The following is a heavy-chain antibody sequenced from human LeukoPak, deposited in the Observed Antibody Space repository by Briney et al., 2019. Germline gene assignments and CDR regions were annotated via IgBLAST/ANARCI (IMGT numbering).Heavy chain of an antibody. CDR2: INHSGST. J-gene: IGHJ3*02. Sequence: SETLSLTCAVYGGSFSGYYWSWIRQPPGKGLEWIGEINHSGSTNYNPSLKSRVTISVDTSKNQFSLKLSSVTAADTAVYYCARVDTAMVRSAFDIWGQGTMVTVSS. D-gene: IGHD5-18*01. CDR1: GGSFSGYY. CDR3: ARVDTAMVRSAFDI. V-gene: IGHV4-34*01.